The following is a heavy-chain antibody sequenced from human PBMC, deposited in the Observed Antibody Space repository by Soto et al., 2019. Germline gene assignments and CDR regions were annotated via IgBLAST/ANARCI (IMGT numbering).Heavy chain of an antibody. CDR2: ISYDGSNK. CDR1: GFTFGSYA. D-gene: IGHD2-15*01. Sequence: GGSLRLSCAASGFTFGSYAMHWVRQAPGKGLEWVAVISYDGSNKYYADSVKGRFTISRDNSKNTLYLQMNSLRAEDTAVYYCARDRKDCSGGSCYSVNNWFDPWGQGTLVTVSS. CDR3: ARDRKDCSGGSCYSVNNWFDP. V-gene: IGHV3-30-3*01. J-gene: IGHJ5*02.